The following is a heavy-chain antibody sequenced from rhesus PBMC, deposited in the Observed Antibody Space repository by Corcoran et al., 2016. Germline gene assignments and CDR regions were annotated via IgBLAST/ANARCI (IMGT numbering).Heavy chain of an antibody. Sequence: QVNLQQWGEGLVKPSETLSLTCAVYGGSISGYYYWSWIRQAPGKGLEWIGKIDCKGASTDYNPSLKNRVTISKDTSKNQFSLKLSSVTAADTAVYYCARDYFDSWGQGVLVTVSS. CDR3: ARDYFDS. J-gene: IGHJ4*01. V-gene: IGHV4-73*01. CDR2: IDCKGAST. CDR1: GGSISGYYY.